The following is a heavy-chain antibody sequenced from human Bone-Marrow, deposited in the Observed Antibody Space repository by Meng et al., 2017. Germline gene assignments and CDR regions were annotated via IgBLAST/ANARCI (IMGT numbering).Heavy chain of an antibody. CDR2: ISAYNGNT. J-gene: IGHJ4*02. CDR1: GYTFTSYG. V-gene: IGHV1-18*01. CDR3: ARDPSSESEWELPFDY. Sequence: ASVKVSCKASGYTFTSYGISWVRQAPGQGLEWMGWISAYNGNTNYAQKFQGRVTMTTDTSTSTAYMELRSLRSDDTAVYYCARDPSSESEWELPFDYWGQGTLVTVSS. D-gene: IGHD1-26*01.